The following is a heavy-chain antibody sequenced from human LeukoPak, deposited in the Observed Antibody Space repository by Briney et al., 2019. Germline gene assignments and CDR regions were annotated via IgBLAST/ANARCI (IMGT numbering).Heavy chain of an antibody. CDR1: GITLSNYG. CDR3: AKRGVVIRVILVGFHKEAYYFES. D-gene: IGHD3-22*01. J-gene: IGHJ4*02. V-gene: IGHV3-23*01. Sequence: GGSLRLSCAVSGITLSNYGMSCVRQAPGKGQEWVAGISDSGGSTKYADSVKGRFTISRDNPKNTLYLQMNSLRAEDTAVYFCAKRGVVIRVILVGFHKEAYYFESWGQGALVTVSS. CDR2: ISDSGGST.